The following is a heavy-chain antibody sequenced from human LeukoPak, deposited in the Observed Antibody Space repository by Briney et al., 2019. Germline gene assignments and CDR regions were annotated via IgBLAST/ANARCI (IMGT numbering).Heavy chain of an antibody. Sequence: GASVKVSCKVSGYTLTELSMHWVRQAPGKGLEWMGGFDPEDGETIYAQKFQGRVTMTEDTSTDTAYMELSSLRAEDTAVYYCARYGSGTSYITNYFDYWGQGTLVTVSS. CDR2: FDPEDGET. CDR1: GYTLTELS. J-gene: IGHJ4*02. CDR3: ARYGSGTSYITNYFDY. V-gene: IGHV1-24*01. D-gene: IGHD3-10*01.